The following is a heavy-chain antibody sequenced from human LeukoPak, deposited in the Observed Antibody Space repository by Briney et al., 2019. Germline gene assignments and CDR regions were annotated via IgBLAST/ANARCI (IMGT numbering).Heavy chain of an antibody. CDR3: ARQVDKAMVMIGFDP. J-gene: IGHJ5*02. Sequence: SETLSLTCTVSGGSISSSSYYWGWIRQPPGKGLEWSGSIYYSGSTYYNPSPKSRVTISVDTSKTQFSLKLSSVTAADTAVYYCARQVDKAMVMIGFDPWGQGTLVTVSS. CDR2: IYYSGST. CDR1: GGSISSSSYY. D-gene: IGHD5-18*01. V-gene: IGHV4-39*01.